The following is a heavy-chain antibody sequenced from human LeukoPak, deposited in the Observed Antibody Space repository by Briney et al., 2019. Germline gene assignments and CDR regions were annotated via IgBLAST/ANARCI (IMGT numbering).Heavy chain of an antibody. CDR1: GGSFSGYY. V-gene: IGHV4-34*01. Sequence: PSETLSLTCAVYGGSFSGYYWSWIRQPPGKGLEWIGEINHSGSTNYNPSLKSRVTISVDTSKNQFSLKLSSVTAADTAVYYCARGTKRIRTTMITPPARHAFDIWGQGTMVTVSS. CDR2: INHSGST. J-gene: IGHJ3*02. D-gene: IGHD3-22*01. CDR3: ARGTKRIRTTMITPPARHAFDI.